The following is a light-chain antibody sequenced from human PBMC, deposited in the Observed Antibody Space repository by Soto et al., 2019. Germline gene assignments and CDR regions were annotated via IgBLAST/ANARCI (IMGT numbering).Light chain of an antibody. CDR2: EAS. CDR3: QQYNSYSWT. J-gene: IGKJ1*01. CDR1: QNINSW. V-gene: IGKV1-5*03. Sequence: DIRMSHSPSTLSASVGDRVTITCRASQNINSWLAWYQQKPGKAPNLLIYEASSLESGVPSRFGGSGSGTEFTLTISSLQPDDFATYYCQQYNSYSWTFCQGTKV.